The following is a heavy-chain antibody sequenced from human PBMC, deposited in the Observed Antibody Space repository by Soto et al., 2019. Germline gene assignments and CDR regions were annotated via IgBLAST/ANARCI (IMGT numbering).Heavy chain of an antibody. CDR3: ATDRALGATLGAIDF. D-gene: IGHD1-26*01. CDR1: GFTFSNIA. Sequence: GGSLRLSCAASGFTFSNIAMHWVRQAPGKGLEWVAAISYDGTYRPYTDFARGRFTISRDNSQKTLYLQMNSLRPEDTALYYCATDRALGATLGAIDFWGQGTLVTVSS. V-gene: IGHV3-30-3*01. J-gene: IGHJ4*02. CDR2: ISYDGTYR.